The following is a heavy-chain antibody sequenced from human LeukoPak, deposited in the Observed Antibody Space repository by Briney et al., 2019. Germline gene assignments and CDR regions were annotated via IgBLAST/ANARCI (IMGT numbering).Heavy chain of an antibody. CDR2: ISSSSSYI. CDR1: GFIFSSFT. D-gene: IGHD3-22*01. Sequence: GGSLRLSCAASGFIFSSFTMNWIRQAPGKGLEWVSSISSSSSYIYYADSVKGRFTISRDNAKNSLYLQMNSLRAEDTAVYYCARALDYYDSSAAHRKFDYWGQGTLVTVSS. J-gene: IGHJ4*02. CDR3: ARALDYYDSSAAHRKFDY. V-gene: IGHV3-21*01.